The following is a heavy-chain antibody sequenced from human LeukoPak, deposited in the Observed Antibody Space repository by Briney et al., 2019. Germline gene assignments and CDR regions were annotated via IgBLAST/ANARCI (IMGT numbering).Heavy chain of an antibody. J-gene: IGHJ6*02. CDR2: IYYSGST. Sequence: SETLSLTCTVSGGSISSGGYYWSWIRQHPGKGLEWLGYIYYSGSTNYNPSLKSRVTISVDTSKNQFSLKLSSVTAADTAVYYCARERPSSSGYYFGNYYYYGMDVWGQGTTVTVSS. CDR1: GGSISSGGYY. CDR3: ARERPSSSGYYFGNYYYYGMDV. D-gene: IGHD3-22*01. V-gene: IGHV4-31*03.